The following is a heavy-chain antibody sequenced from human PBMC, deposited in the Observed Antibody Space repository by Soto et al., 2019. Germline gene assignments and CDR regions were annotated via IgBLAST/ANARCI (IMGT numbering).Heavy chain of an antibody. CDR2: IYYSGDT. D-gene: IGHD3-22*01. CDR1: GDSISSSGYY. V-gene: IGHV4-39*02. J-gene: IGHJ4*02. CDR3: ARDFGTFYYDSSGYHYRAYFDY. Sequence: SETLSLTCSVSGDSISSSGYYWGWIRQPPGTGLEWIGTIYYSGDTYYNPSLKSRVTISVDTSKNQFSLRLRSVTAADTAVYYCARDFGTFYYDSSGYHYRAYFDYWGQGTKVTVSS.